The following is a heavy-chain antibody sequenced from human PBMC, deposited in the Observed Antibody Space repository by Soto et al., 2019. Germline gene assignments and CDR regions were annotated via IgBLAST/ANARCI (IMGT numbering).Heavy chain of an antibody. Sequence: HPGGSLRLSCAPSGFTVHGNYMTWVRQASGKGLEWVSVVFSGGSTFYADSVKGRFTISRDTSKNTLSLQMNSLRAEDTAVYFCASARTYNYAFDFWGQGTLVTVSS. CDR3: ASARTYNYAFDF. CDR2: VFSGGST. D-gene: IGHD5-18*01. CDR1: GFTVHGNY. J-gene: IGHJ4*02. V-gene: IGHV3-53*01.